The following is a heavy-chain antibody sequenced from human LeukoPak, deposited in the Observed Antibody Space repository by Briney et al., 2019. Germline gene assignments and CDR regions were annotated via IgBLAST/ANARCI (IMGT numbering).Heavy chain of an antibody. CDR2: ISGSGGST. Sequence: GGSLRLSCAASGVTFSSYAMSWVRQAPGKGLEWVSAISGSGGSTYYADSVKGRFTISRDNSKNTLYLQMNSLRAEDTAVYYCARDPCGGSCAPDGNDYYYYGMDVWGQGTTVTVSS. CDR3: ARDPCGGSCAPDGNDYYYYGMDV. V-gene: IGHV3-23*01. J-gene: IGHJ6*02. CDR1: GVTFSSYA. D-gene: IGHD2-15*01.